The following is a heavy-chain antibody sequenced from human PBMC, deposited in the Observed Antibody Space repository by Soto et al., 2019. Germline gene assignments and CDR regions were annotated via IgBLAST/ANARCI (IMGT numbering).Heavy chain of an antibody. D-gene: IGHD2-15*01. CDR3: ARDTSLYCSGGSCYLYNDAFDI. CDR1: GYTFTSYG. J-gene: IGHJ3*02. CDR2: ISAYNGNT. Sequence: ASVKVSCKASGYTFTSYGISWVRQAPGQGLEWMGWISAYNGNTNYAQKLQGRVTMATDTSTSTAYMELRSLRSDDTAVYYCARDTSLYCSGGSCYLYNDAFDIWGQGTMVNVSS. V-gene: IGHV1-18*01.